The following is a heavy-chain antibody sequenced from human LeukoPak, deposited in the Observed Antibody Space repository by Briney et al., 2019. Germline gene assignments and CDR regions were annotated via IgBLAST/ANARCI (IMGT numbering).Heavy chain of an antibody. CDR1: GFTVGSNY. CDR2: VYSGGST. V-gene: IGHV3-66*01. D-gene: IGHD1-1*01. CDR3: ASGRGRRMDV. Sequence: GGSLRLSCAASGFTVGSNYMNWVRQAPGKGLEWVSVVYSGGSTYYADSVKGRFTISRDNAKDSLYLQMNSLRADDTAVYYCASGRGRRMDVWGQGTTVTVSS. J-gene: IGHJ6*02.